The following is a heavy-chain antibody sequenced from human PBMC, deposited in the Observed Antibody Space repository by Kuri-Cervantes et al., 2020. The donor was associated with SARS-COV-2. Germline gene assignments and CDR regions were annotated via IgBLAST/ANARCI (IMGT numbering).Heavy chain of an antibody. CDR2: ISSSSSYI. CDR3: ARDPPSPYCSGGSCRTDV. J-gene: IGHJ6*02. D-gene: IGHD2-15*01. CDR1: GFTFSSYS. V-gene: IGHV3-21*01. Sequence: GGSLRLSCAASGFTFSSYSMNWVRQAPGKGLEWVSSISSSSSYIYYADSVKGRFTISRDNAKNSPYLQMNSLRAEDTAVYYCARDPPSPYCSGGSCRTDVWGQGTTVTVSS.